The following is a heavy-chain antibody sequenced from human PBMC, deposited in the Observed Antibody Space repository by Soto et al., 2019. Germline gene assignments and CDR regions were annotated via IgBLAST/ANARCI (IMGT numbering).Heavy chain of an antibody. J-gene: IGHJ4*02. CDR2: IYYTGST. Sequence: SETLSLTCTVSGGSISSGDYYWSWLRQPPGKGLEWIGYIYYTGSTYYNPSLKSRVTISVDTSKNQFSLKLSSVTAADTAVYYCAIAEYGSSGYLIAYWGQGTLVTVSS. D-gene: IGHD3-22*01. CDR1: GGSISSGDYY. V-gene: IGHV4-30-4*01. CDR3: AIAEYGSSGYLIAY.